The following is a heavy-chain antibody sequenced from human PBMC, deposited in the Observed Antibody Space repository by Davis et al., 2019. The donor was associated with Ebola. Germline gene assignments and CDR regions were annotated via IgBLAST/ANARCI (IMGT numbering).Heavy chain of an antibody. CDR1: GYTFTSYA. V-gene: IGHV1-3*01. CDR2: INAGNGNT. D-gene: IGHD6-6*01. CDR3: ARDLGQLVYYGMDV. J-gene: IGHJ6*02. Sequence: ASVKVSCKASGYTFTSYAMHWVRQAPGQRLEWMGWINAGNGNTKYSQKFQGRVTITRDTSASTAYMELSSLRSDDTAVYYCARDLGQLVYYGMDVWGQGTTVTVSS.